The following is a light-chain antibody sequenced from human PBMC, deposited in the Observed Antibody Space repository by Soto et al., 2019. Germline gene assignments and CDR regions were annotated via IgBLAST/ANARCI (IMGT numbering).Light chain of an antibody. CDR1: QNILTN. CDR3: QQYNNWPIT. Sequence: EIVMTQSPGTLSVSPGERATLSCRASQNILTNLAWYQQRPGQSPRLVIYGASTRAIDIPARFSGSGSGTEFTLPISSLQSEDFVVYYCQQYNNWPITFGPGTRLEIK. CDR2: GAS. V-gene: IGKV3-15*01. J-gene: IGKJ5*01.